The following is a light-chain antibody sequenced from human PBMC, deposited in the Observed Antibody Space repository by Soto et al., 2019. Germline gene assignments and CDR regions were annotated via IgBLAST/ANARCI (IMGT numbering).Light chain of an antibody. V-gene: IGKV2-28*01. Sequence: DIVMTQSPLSLPVTPGEPASISCRSSQSLLNSNGYNYVDWFLQKPGESPQLLIFLASNRASGVPNRFSSSVSGTDFTLKISRVEAEDGGVYYCMQALHTEWTVGQGAKVEIK. J-gene: IGKJ1*01. CDR2: LAS. CDR3: MQALHTEWT. CDR1: QSLLNSNGYNY.